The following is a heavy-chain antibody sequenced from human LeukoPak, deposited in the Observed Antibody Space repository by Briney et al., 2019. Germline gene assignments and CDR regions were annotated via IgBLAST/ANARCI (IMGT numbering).Heavy chain of an antibody. CDR2: MNPNSGNT. J-gene: IGHJ5*02. Sequence: ASVKVSCKASGYTFTSYDINWVRQAPGQGLEWMGWMNPNSGNTGYAQKFQGRVTMTRNTSISTAYMELSSLRSEDTAVYYCARVHDYGDYVWFDPWGQGTLVTVSS. CDR3: ARVHDYGDYVWFDP. CDR1: GYTFTSYD. D-gene: IGHD4-17*01. V-gene: IGHV1-8*01.